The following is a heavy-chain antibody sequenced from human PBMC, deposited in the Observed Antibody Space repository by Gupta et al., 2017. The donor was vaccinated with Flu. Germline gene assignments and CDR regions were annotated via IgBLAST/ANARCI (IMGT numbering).Heavy chain of an antibody. CDR1: GYTIVNLV. CDR2: ISPDTDHT. D-gene: IGHD1-1*01. CDR3: ARDFLWTSPNPNCH. J-gene: IGHJ1*01. Sequence: HVVQSGDEVKEPGASVKVSCKRSGYTIVNLVISWVRQAPGQGLECMGWISPDTDHTDFAQNFQGSGTLTTDTTTSTAYMELRNLRSDDTANYYCARDFLWTSPNPNCHWGQGTRVTDS. V-gene: IGHV1-18*01.